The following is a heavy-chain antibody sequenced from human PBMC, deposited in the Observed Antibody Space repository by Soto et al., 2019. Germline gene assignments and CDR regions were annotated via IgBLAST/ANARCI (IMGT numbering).Heavy chain of an antibody. Sequence: QVRLQESGPGLVRPSQTLSLTCTVSGDSLSSGGYYCSWIRHIPGKGLEWIGFIYYSGSTFYNPSLRSGVPVSADASKNQISLKRSSVTAADTAVYYCAKTKTPHVRNGMDVWGQGTTVTVSS. J-gene: IGHJ6*02. D-gene: IGHD2-8*01. CDR1: GDSLSSGGYY. CDR3: AKTKTPHVRNGMDV. CDR2: IYYSGST. V-gene: IGHV4-31*04.